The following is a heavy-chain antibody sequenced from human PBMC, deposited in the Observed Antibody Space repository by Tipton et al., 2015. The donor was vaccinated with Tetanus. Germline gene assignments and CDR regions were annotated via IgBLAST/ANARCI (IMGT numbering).Heavy chain of an antibody. J-gene: IGHJ4*02. CDR3: ARDIEEVGATKYFDY. V-gene: IGHV4-59*01. CDR1: GGSISSYN. Sequence: TLSLTCTVSGGSISSYNWSWIRQPPGKGLAWIGYIYYSGSTNYNPSLKSRVTISVDTSKNQFSLKLSSVTAADTAVYYCARDIEEVGATKYFDYWGQGTLVTVSS. CDR2: IYYSGST. D-gene: IGHD1-26*01.